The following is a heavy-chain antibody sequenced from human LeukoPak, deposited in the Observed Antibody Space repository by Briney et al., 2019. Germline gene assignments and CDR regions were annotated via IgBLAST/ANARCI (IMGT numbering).Heavy chain of an antibody. CDR3: VREKLERPYDAFDI. D-gene: IGHD1-1*01. Sequence: GASVKVSCKASGYTFNAYYLHWVRQAPGQGLEWMGRINPNNEAANHPQTFQGRVTMTRDMSISTVYLELSRLRSDDTAMYYCVREKLERPYDAFDIWGQGTMVTVSS. J-gene: IGHJ3*02. CDR2: INPNNEAA. V-gene: IGHV1-2*06. CDR1: GYTFNAYY.